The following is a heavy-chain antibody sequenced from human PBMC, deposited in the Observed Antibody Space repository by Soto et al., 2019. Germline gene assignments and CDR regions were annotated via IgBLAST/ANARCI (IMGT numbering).Heavy chain of an antibody. CDR1: GGSFSGFY. D-gene: IGHD3-10*01. Sequence: PSETLSLTCAVYGGSFSGFYWTWIRQPPGKGLEWIGEINHSGRTNDNPSLKSRVTVSVDTSKNQFSLNLTSVTAADTGVYYCARDSYYGSGRQGMDVWGQGTTVTVSS. V-gene: IGHV4-34*01. J-gene: IGHJ6*02. CDR3: ARDSYYGSGRQGMDV. CDR2: INHSGRT.